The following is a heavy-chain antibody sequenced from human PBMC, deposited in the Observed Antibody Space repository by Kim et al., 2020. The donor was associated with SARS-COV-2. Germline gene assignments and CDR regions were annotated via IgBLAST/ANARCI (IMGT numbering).Heavy chain of an antibody. D-gene: IGHD6-13*01. CDR3: PRLGSSWYVAWFAP. CDR1: GYSISSGYY. Sequence: SETLSLTCTVSGYSISSGYYWGWIRQPPGKGLEWIGSIYHSGSTYYNPSLKSRVTISVDTSKNQFSLKLSSVTAAATAAYYFPRLGSSWYVAWFAPWGQG. V-gene: IGHV4-38-2*02. J-gene: IGHJ5*02. CDR2: IYHSGST.